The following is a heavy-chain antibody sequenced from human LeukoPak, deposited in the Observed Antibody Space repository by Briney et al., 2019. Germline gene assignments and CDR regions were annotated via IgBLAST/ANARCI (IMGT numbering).Heavy chain of an antibody. V-gene: IGHV5-51*01. CDR3: ARLRWQRGGRISFDH. D-gene: IGHD3-10*01. Sequence: GESLKISCKGSRYSFTSHWIGWVRQMPGKGLEWMGIVYPVVSVTIYTPPFPGQVTISAHETITTAPLHWSSLKSSGTAPSYCARLRWQRGGRISFDHWGQGALVSVSS. CDR2: VYPVVSVT. CDR1: RYSFTSHW. J-gene: IGHJ4*02.